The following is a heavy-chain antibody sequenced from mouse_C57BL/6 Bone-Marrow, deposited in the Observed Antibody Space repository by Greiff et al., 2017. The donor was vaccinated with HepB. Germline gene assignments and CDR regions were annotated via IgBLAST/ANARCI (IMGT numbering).Heavy chain of an antibody. V-gene: IGHV1-53*01. CDR2: INPSNGGT. Sequence: QVQLKQSGTELVKPGASVKLSCKASGYTFTSYWMHWVKQRPGQGLEWIGNINPSNGGTNYNEKFKSKATLTVDKSSSTAYMQLSSLTSEDSAVYYCARRFRTYGYFDVWGTGTTVTVSS. J-gene: IGHJ1*03. CDR1: GYTFTSYW. CDR3: ARRFRTYGYFDV.